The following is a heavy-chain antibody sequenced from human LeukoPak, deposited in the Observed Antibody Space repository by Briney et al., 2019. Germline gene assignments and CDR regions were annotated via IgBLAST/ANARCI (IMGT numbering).Heavy chain of an antibody. V-gene: IGHV3-48*04. D-gene: IGHD6-13*01. CDR2: ISSFSGTI. CDR1: GITFSSYS. J-gene: IGHJ4*02. Sequence: RGSLRLSCVASGITFSSYSMNWVRQAPGKGLEWVSYISSFSGTIYYADSVKGRFILSRDNAKNSLYLQMNSLRAEDTAVYYCARDPWAAPYDFWGQGTLVTVSS. CDR3: ARDPWAAPYDF.